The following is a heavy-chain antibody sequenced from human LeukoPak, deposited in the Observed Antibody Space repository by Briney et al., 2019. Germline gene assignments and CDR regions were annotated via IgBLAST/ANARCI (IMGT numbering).Heavy chain of an antibody. V-gene: IGHV3-30*04. Sequence: HPGGSLRLSCAGSGFSFRSFAMYWVRQAPGKGLQWVALISYDGRNKNYADSVRGRFTISSDISNNTLFLQMDSLRGDDTAVYYCVRDQWLATPNAFDLWGQGTMVTVSS. CDR2: ISYDGRNK. J-gene: IGHJ3*01. CDR3: VRDQWLATPNAFDL. D-gene: IGHD6-19*01. CDR1: GFSFRSFA.